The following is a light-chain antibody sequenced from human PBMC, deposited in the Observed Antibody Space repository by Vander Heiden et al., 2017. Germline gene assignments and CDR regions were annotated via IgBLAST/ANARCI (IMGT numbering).Light chain of an antibody. J-gene: IGKJ1*01. CDR1: QGISSY. Sequence: GARCAITCRASQGISSYLAWYQQKPGKAPKLLIYAASTLQSGVPSRFSGSGSGTDFTLTISCLQSEDFATYYCQQDDSYPRTFGQGTKVEIK. CDR2: AAS. CDR3: QQDDSYPRT. V-gene: IGKV1-8*01.